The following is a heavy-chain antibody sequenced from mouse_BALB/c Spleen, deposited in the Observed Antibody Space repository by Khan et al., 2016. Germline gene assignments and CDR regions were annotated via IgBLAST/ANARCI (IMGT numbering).Heavy chain of an antibody. V-gene: IGHV9-3*02. D-gene: IGHD3-1*01. J-gene: IGHJ3*01. CDR2: IHTSTGEP. CDR1: GYTFTNYG. CDR3: ARTARATVAY. Sequence: QIQLVQSGPELKTPGETVKISCKASGYTFTNYGMNWVKQAPGKGLKWMGWIHTSTGEPTYAEEFKGRIAFSLETSASTAYLQLNNPKRADTATYFCARTARATVAYWGQGTLVTVAA.